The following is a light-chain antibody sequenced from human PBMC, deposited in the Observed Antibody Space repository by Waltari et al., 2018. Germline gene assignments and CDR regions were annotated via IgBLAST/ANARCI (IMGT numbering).Light chain of an antibody. CDR1: QHISNY. Sequence: DIQMTQSPSSLSASIGDSVTITCQASQHISNYLNWYQQKPGKAPKVLIYDASNLETGVPSRFSGRGFGTEFTFTISSLQPEDIGTYYCQQFDGLPPLTFGGGTKVEIK. CDR2: DAS. CDR3: QQFDGLPPLT. V-gene: IGKV1-33*01. J-gene: IGKJ4*01.